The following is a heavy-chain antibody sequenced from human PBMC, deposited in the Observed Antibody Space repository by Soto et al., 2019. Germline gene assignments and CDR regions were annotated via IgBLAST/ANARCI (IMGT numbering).Heavy chain of an antibody. CDR1: GASVSSDNW. Sequence: QVQLQESGPGLVKPSGTLSLTCVVSGASVSSDNWWGWVRRPPGKGLEWIGEIYHTGSTNYNPSLKSRLSISVDTSKNHFSLQLSSLTAADTAIYYCARVSASSLLRGVIINWGQGTRVSVSS. D-gene: IGHD3-10*01. V-gene: IGHV4-4*02. CDR3: ARVSASSLLRGVIIN. J-gene: IGHJ4*02. CDR2: IYHTGST.